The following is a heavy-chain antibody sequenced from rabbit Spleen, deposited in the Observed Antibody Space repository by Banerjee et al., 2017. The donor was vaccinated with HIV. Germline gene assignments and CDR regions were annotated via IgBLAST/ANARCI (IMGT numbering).Heavy chain of an antibody. CDR1: GFSFSSNYY. D-gene: IGHD1-1*01. J-gene: IGHJ4*01. CDR2: IYAGSSGST. CDR3: ARDTGVSGDTSNL. V-gene: IGHV1S45*01. Sequence: QEQVEESGGGLVQPEGSLTLTCTASGFSFSSNYYMCWVRQAPGKGLEWIACIYAGSSGSTYYASWAKGRFTISKTSSTTVTPQMTSLTAADTATYFCARDTGVSGDTSNLWGQGTLVTV.